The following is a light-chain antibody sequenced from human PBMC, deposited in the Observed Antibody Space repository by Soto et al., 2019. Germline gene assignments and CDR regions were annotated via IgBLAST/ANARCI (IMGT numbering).Light chain of an antibody. V-gene: IGKV4-1*01. Sequence: DIVMTQSPDSLAVSLGERATIYCKSSQSVLYSSNNKNYLAWYQQKSGQPPNLLISWASTRDSGVPDRFNASGSGTDFTLTISSLQAEDVAVYYCQQSYTTPFTFGQGTKLEI. J-gene: IGKJ2*01. CDR2: WAS. CDR1: QSVLYSSNNKNY. CDR3: QQSYTTPFT.